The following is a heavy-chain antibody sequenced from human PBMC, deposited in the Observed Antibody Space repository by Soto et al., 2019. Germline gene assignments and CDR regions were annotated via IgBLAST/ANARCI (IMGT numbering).Heavy chain of an antibody. J-gene: IGHJ6*02. CDR2: IYYSGRT. D-gene: IGHD3-10*01. Sequence: SETRSLTCTVYGGSITSYYWSWVRQPPGKGLEWIGYIYYSGRTNYNPSLKSRVTLSVDTSKNQFSLKLSSVTAADTSVYYCARESVTMVRAVMVYYYGMDVWGQGTTVTVS. V-gene: IGHV4-59*01. CDR3: ARESVTMVRAVMVYYYGMDV. CDR1: GGSITSYY.